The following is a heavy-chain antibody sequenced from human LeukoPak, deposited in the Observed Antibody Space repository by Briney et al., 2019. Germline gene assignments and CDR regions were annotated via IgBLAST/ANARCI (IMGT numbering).Heavy chain of an antibody. Sequence: ASVRVSCKASGDTFIRSYMHWVRQAPGQGLEWMGIINPSGGDIRYAQRFQGRVTITADKSTSVAYMELSSLRSEDTAVYYCASGEGCSSNSCTLDYWGQGTLVTVSS. D-gene: IGHD2-2*01. CDR2: INPSGGDI. V-gene: IGHV1-46*01. CDR3: ASGEGCSSNSCTLDY. J-gene: IGHJ4*02. CDR1: GDTFIRSY.